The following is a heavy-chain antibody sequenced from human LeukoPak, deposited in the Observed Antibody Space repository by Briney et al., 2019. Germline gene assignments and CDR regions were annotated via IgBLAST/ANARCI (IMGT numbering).Heavy chain of an antibody. J-gene: IGHJ4*02. V-gene: IGHV3-66*02. CDR2: IYSGGST. CDR1: GFTVSSNY. Sequence: GGSLRLSCAAAGFTVSSNYISWVRQAAGEGLEWVSVIYSGGSTYYPDTVRGRFTISRDNSKNTLYLQINSLRAEDTAVYYGARVRAQMWFGESYWGQGTLVTVSS. CDR3: ARVRAQMWFGESY. D-gene: IGHD3-10*01.